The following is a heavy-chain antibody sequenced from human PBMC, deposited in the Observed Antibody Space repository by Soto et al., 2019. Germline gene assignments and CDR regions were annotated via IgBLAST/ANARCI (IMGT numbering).Heavy chain of an antibody. V-gene: IGHV3-73*01. J-gene: IGHJ4*02. CDR1: GFTFSGSA. CDR2: IRSKANSYAT. CDR3: TRENITMVRGVIMGFDY. D-gene: IGHD3-10*01. Sequence: SGGSLRLSCAASGFTFSGSAMHWVRQASGKGLEWVGRIRSKANSYATAYAASVKGRFTISRDDSKNTAYLQMNSLKTEDAAVYYCTRENITMVRGVIMGFDYWGQGTLVTVSS.